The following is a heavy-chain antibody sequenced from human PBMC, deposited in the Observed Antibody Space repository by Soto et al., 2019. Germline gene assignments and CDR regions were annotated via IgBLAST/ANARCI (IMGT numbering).Heavy chain of an antibody. J-gene: IGHJ2*01. CDR3: AGKWGDYYLYFDL. CDR1: GFTFSNYA. CDR2: ISGSGGTT. Sequence: EVLLLESGGGVQQPGGSLRLSSAASGFTFSNYAMSWVRQAPGKGLEWVSTISGSGGTTYYAASVKGRFTISRDNSHNTLFLQMNSLRGEDTAIYYCAGKWGDYYLYFDLWGRGTLVTVSS. V-gene: IGHV3-23*01. D-gene: IGHD4-17*01.